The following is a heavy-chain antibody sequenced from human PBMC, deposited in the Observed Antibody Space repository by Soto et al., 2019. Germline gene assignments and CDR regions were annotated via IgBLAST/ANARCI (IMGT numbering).Heavy chain of an antibody. Sequence: SQTLSLTCFISWHRFSSNTTTWNWIRQSPSRGLEWLGRTYYDSKWYTDYAESVKSRMTINADTSKNHFSLNLKSVTPEDTALYYCAVNYYGSGSYYYPLAYCGQG. CDR1: WHRFSSNTTT. D-gene: IGHD3-10*01. V-gene: IGHV6-1*01. J-gene: IGHJ1*01. CDR3: AVNYYGSGSYYYPLAY. CDR2: TYYDSKWYT.